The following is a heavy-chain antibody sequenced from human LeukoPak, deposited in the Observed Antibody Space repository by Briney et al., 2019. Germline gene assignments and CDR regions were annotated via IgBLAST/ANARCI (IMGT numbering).Heavy chain of an antibody. CDR2: IIPIFDTA. Sequence: GASVKVSCKASGYTFTNYALNWVRQAPGQGLEWMGGIIPIFDTASYGQKFQGRVTITADKSTSTAYMELSSLRSEDTAVYYCARDGYDFWSGHTNSDDYWGQGTLVTVSS. D-gene: IGHD3-3*01. CDR3: ARDGYDFWSGHTNSDDY. J-gene: IGHJ4*02. CDR1: GYTFTNYA. V-gene: IGHV1-69*06.